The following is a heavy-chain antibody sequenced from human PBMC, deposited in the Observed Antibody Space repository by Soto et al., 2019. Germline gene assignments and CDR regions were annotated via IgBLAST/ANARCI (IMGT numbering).Heavy chain of an antibody. CDR2: IYSGGST. J-gene: IGHJ3*02. Sequence: PGGSLRLSCAASGFTVSSNYMSWVRQAPGKGLEWVSVIYSGGSTYYADSVKGRFTISRDNSKNTLYLQMNSLRAEDTAVYYCARANLNLDPYSSRTDAFDIWGQGTMVTVSS. CDR1: GFTVSSNY. D-gene: IGHD6-13*01. V-gene: IGHV3-53*01. CDR3: ARANLNLDPYSSRTDAFDI.